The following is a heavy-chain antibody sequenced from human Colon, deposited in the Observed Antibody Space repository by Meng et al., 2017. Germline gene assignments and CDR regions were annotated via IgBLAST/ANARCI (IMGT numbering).Heavy chain of an antibody. D-gene: IGHD2-15*01. CDR2: INHSGST. V-gene: IGHV4-34*01. Sequence: SETLSLTCAVYGWSFSGYYWSWIRQPPGKGLEWIGEINHSGSTNYNPSLKSRVTISVDTSKNQFSLKLSSVTAAATAVYYCARLQRYCSGGSCYFKGPFDYWGQGTLVTVSS. CDR3: ARLQRYCSGGSCYFKGPFDY. J-gene: IGHJ4*02. CDR1: GWSFSGYY.